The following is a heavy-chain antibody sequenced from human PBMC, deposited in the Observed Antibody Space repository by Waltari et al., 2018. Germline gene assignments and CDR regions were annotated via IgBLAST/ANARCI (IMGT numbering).Heavy chain of an antibody. Sequence: QVQLVQSGAEVKNLGASVRVSCQASGSSFSDPHMHWVRQAPGQGLEWVGWISPNNGDTNYAQRFQGWVTMTSDSSISTAYMELNRLRSDDTAVYYCARGGYSYGYGMDVWGQGTTVIVSS. CDR1: GSSFSDPH. CDR2: ISPNNGDT. CDR3: ARGGYSYGYGMDV. V-gene: IGHV1-2*04. J-gene: IGHJ6*02. D-gene: IGHD5-12*01.